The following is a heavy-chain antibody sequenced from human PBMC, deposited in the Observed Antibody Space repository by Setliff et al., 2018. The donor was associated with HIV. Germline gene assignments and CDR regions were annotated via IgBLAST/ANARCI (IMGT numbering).Heavy chain of an antibody. D-gene: IGHD1-7*01. Sequence: ASVKVSCKVSGYTLTELSMHWVRQAPGKGLEWMGGFDPEDGETIYAQKFQGRVRITADESTATFYMEMSTLRSEDTAVYYCVNLPFFYYYYMDVWGEGTPVTVS. J-gene: IGHJ6*03. CDR1: GYTLTELS. V-gene: IGHV1-24*01. CDR3: VNLPFFYYYYMDV. CDR2: FDPEDGET.